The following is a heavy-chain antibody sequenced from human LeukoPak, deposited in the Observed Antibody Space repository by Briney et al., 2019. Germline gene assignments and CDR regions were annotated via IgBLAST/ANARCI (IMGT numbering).Heavy chain of an antibody. J-gene: IGHJ4*02. CDR1: GFTFSSYA. Sequence: GGSLTLSCAASGFTFSSYAMNWVRQAPGKGLEWVSYITSSGNTIYYADSVKGRFTISRDNAKNSLYLQMNSLRAEDTAVYYCARANYYDISGYDYWGQGTLVTVSS. V-gene: IGHV3-48*03. D-gene: IGHD3-22*01. CDR3: ARANYYDISGYDY. CDR2: ITSSGNTI.